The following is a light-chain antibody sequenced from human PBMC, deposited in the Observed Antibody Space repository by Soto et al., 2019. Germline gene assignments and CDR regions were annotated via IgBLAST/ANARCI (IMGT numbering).Light chain of an antibody. CDR1: QSISSH. CDR2: AAS. Sequence: DIQMTQSPSSLSASVGDRVTITCRASQSISSHLIWYQQKSGRAPNPLIYAASTLRSGVPSRFSGSGSGTDFILTIRTLQPEDFATYYCQQNYSTPRTFGQGTQVEIK. V-gene: IGKV1-39*01. J-gene: IGKJ1*01. CDR3: QQNYSTPRT.